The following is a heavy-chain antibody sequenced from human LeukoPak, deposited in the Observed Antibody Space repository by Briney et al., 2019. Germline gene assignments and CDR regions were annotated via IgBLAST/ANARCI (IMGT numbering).Heavy chain of an antibody. V-gene: IGHV4-39*07. CDR3: ARDPGGHCDGHSCWGSRIDP. J-gene: IGHJ5*02. Sequence: PSETLSLTCTVSGASISSSSYYWGWLRQPPGKGLEWIVTIYDTGSTYYNPSLNSLLTMTIDTSKKQFSPKLTYVTAAETAVYYCARDPGGHCDGHSCWGSRIDPWGQGTLVTVSS. D-gene: IGHD2-15*01. CDR1: GASISSSSYY. CDR2: IYDTGST.